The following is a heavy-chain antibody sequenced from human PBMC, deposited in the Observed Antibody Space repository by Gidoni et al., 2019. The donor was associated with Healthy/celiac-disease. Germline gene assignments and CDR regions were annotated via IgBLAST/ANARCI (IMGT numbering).Heavy chain of an antibody. D-gene: IGHD3-3*01. CDR1: GFTFSSYA. V-gene: IGHV3-23*01. CDR2: ISGSGGST. CDR3: AKMGLGGATYYDFWSGRPNFDY. Sequence: EVQLLESGGGLVQPGGSLRLSCAASGFTFSSYAMTWVRQAPGKGLEWVSAISGSGGSTYYADSVKGRLTISRDNSKNTLYLKMNSLRAEDTAVYYCAKMGLGGATYYDFWSGRPNFDYWGQGTLVTVSS. J-gene: IGHJ4*02.